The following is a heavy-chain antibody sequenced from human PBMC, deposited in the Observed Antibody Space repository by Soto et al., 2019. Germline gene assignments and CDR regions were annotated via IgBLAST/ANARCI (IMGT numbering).Heavy chain of an antibody. CDR2: IYYSGST. CDR3: ARGGGGGGGNSVDY. D-gene: IGHD2-21*02. CDR1: GGSISSGGYY. Sequence: QVQLQESGPGLVKPSQTLSLTCTVSGGSISSGGYYWSWIRQHPGKGLEWIGYIYYSGSTYYNPSLRSRVTNSVDTSKNQFPLKLGSVAAAATAVYYWARGGGGGGGNSVDYWGQGTLVTVSS. V-gene: IGHV4-31*03. J-gene: IGHJ4*02.